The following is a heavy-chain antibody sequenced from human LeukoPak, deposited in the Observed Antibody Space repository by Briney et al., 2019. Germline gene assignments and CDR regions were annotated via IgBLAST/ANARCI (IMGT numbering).Heavy chain of an antibody. V-gene: IGHV3-11*06. CDR3: AKDRWIGTYLHYYYGMDV. CDR2: INSYSNYT. CDR1: GFSFTDYY. J-gene: IGHJ6*02. Sequence: GGSLRLSCAASGFSFTDYYMSWIRQAPGKGLEWVSFINSYSNYTNYADSVKGRFSISRDNAKSTLYLQMNSLRAEDTAVYYCAKDRWIGTYLHYYYGMDVWGQGTTVTVSS. D-gene: IGHD3-10*01.